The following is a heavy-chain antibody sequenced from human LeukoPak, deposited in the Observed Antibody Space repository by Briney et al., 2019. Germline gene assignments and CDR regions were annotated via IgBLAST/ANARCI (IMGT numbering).Heavy chain of an antibody. D-gene: IGHD5-12*01. CDR1: GGSISSYY. CDR2: INHSGST. V-gene: IGHV4-34*01. CDR3: ARGVEEWLPPTAYYYYGMDV. J-gene: IGHJ6*02. Sequence: PSETLSLTCTGSGGSISSYYWSWIRQPPGKGLEWIGEINHSGSTNYNPSLKSRVTISVDTSKNQFSLKLSSVTAADTAVYYCARGVEEWLPPTAYYYYGMDVWGQGTTVTVSS.